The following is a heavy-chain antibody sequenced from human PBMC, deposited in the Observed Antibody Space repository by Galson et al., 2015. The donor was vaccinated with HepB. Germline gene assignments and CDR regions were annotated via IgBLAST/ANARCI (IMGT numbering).Heavy chain of an antibody. Sequence: SLRLSCAVSGFNFDSYTMHWVRQAPGQGLEWVTIMSDDGRNKFYAASVKGRFTVSRDNSKRTLFLQMDSLRPEDTAVYYCARDTYSEQWLLDYWGQGALVTVSS. V-gene: IGHV3-30*04. J-gene: IGHJ4*02. CDR2: MSDDGRNK. CDR1: GFNFDSYT. CDR3: ARDTYSEQWLLDY. D-gene: IGHD6-19*01.